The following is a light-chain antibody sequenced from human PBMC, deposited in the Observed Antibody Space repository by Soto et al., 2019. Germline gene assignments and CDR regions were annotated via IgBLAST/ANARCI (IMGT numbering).Light chain of an antibody. CDR1: QSISSW. V-gene: IGKV1-5*01. J-gene: IGKJ5*01. CDR3: QQYNSYSPPIT. Sequence: DIQMTQSPSTLSASVGDRVTITCRASQSISSWLAWYQQKPGKAPKLLIYDASSLESGVPSRFSGSGSGTEFPLTISTLQPDDFATYYCQQYNSYSPPITFGQGTRLEIK. CDR2: DAS.